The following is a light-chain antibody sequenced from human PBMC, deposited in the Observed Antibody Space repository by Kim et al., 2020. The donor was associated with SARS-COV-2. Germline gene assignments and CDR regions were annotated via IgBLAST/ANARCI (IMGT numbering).Light chain of an antibody. Sequence: QLVLTQSPSASASLGASVKLTCTLTSGHSTYGIAWHQQQPDKGPRYLMKINNDGSHNKGDGIPDRFSGSTSGTDRYLTISSLQSEDEADYYCQAWGIGTHFYGPGTKVTVL. CDR2: INNDGSH. V-gene: IGLV4-69*02. CDR3: QAWGIGTHF. J-gene: IGLJ1*01. CDR1: SGHSTYG.